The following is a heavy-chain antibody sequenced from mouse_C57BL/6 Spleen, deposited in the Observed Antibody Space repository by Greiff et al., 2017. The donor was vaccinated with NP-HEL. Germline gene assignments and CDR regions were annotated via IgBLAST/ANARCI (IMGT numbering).Heavy chain of an antibody. D-gene: IGHD1-1*01. J-gene: IGHJ2*01. Sequence: VQLQQPGAELIKPGASVKLSCKASGYTFTSYWMHWVKQRPGQGLEWIGMIHPNSGSTNYNEKFKSKATLTVDKSSSTAYMQLSSLTSEDSAVYYCARPLITTVVATPYYDYWGQGTTLTVSS. CDR3: ARPLITTVVATPYYDY. CDR1: GYTFTSYW. V-gene: IGHV1-64*01. CDR2: IHPNSGST.